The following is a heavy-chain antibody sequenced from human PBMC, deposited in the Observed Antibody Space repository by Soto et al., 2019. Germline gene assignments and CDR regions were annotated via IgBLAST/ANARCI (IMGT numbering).Heavy chain of an antibody. V-gene: IGHV1-46*01. Sequence: GASVKVSCKASGYTFTSYYMHWVRQAPGQGLEWMGIINPSGGSTSYAQKFQGRVTMTRDMSTSTVYMELNSLRAEDTAVYYCARELRVAGRAFDIWGQGTMVTVSS. CDR3: ARELRVAGRAFDI. CDR2: INPSGGST. J-gene: IGHJ3*02. D-gene: IGHD6-19*01. CDR1: GYTFTSYY.